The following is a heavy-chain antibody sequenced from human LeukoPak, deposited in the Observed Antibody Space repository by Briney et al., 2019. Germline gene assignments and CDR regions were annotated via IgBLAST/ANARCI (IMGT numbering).Heavy chain of an antibody. Sequence: GGSLRLSCAASGFTFSDYYMSWIRQAPGKGLEWVSYISSSGSTIYYADSVKGRFTISRDNAKNTLYLQMNSLRAEDTAVYYCARDPYLEWPDYWGQGTLVTVSS. CDR2: ISSSGSTI. D-gene: IGHD3-3*01. V-gene: IGHV3-11*04. CDR1: GFTFSDYY. J-gene: IGHJ4*02. CDR3: ARDPYLEWPDY.